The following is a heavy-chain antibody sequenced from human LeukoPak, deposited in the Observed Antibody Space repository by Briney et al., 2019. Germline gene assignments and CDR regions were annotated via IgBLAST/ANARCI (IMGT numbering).Heavy chain of an antibody. V-gene: IGHV4-38-2*02. CDR1: GYSISSGYY. D-gene: IGHD3-9*01. Sequence: SETLSLTCTVSGYSISSGYYWGWIRQPPGKGLEWIGSIYHSGSTNYNPSLKSRVTISVDTSKNQFSLKLSSVTAADTAVYYCARLRYFDWTLDYWGQGTLVTVSS. CDR3: ARLRYFDWTLDY. J-gene: IGHJ4*02. CDR2: IYHSGST.